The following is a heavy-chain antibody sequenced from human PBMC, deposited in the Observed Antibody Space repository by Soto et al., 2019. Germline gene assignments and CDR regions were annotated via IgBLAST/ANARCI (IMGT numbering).Heavy chain of an antibody. Sequence: EVQLVESGGGLVQPGGSLRLSCAASGFTFSSYWMSWVRQAPGKGLEWVANIKQDGSEKYYVDSVKGRFTISRDNAKNSLYLQMNSLRAEDTDVYYCARDPSIVLVPAATYYYYYYGMDVWGQETTVTVSS. CDR1: GFTFSSYW. J-gene: IGHJ6*02. CDR3: ARDPSIVLVPAATYYYYYYGMDV. CDR2: IKQDGSEK. V-gene: IGHV3-7*01. D-gene: IGHD2-2*01.